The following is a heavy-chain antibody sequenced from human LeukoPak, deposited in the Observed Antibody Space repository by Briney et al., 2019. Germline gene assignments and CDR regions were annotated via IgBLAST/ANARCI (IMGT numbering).Heavy chain of an antibody. V-gene: IGHV3-30*01. Sequence: PGGSLRLSCAASGFTFSSYAMHWVRQAPGRGLEWVAVISYDGSNKYYADSVKGRFTISRDDSKKTLYLQMNSLRAEDTAVYYCAREGQPYNWSDPWGQGTLVTVSS. D-gene: IGHD6-13*01. CDR1: GFTFSSYA. J-gene: IGHJ5*02. CDR2: ISYDGSNK. CDR3: AREGQPYNWSDP.